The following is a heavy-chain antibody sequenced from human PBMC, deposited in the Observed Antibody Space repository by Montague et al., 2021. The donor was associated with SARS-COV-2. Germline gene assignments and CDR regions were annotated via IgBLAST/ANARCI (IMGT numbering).Heavy chain of an antibody. Sequence: SLRLSCAASGFTFSSYAMSRVRQAPGKGLEWVSVIYSGGSSTYYADSVKGRFTISRDNSRNTLYLQMNSLRAEDTAVYFCAKSPWGGSSGWFDYWGQGTLVTVSS. CDR3: AKSPWGGSSGWFDY. J-gene: IGHJ4*02. CDR1: GFTFSSYA. CDR2: IYSGGSST. V-gene: IGHV3-23*03. D-gene: IGHD6-19*01.